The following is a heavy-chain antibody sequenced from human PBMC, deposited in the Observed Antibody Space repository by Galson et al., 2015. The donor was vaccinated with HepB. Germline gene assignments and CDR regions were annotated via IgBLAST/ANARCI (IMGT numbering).Heavy chain of an antibody. D-gene: IGHD2-8*01. CDR1: GGTFSSYA. CDR3: ARDPPRAFCTNGVCYDPGDY. V-gene: IGHV1-69*13. CDR2: IIPIFGTA. J-gene: IGHJ4*02. Sequence: SVKVSCKASGGTFSSYAISWVRQAPGQGLEWMGGIIPIFGTANYAQKFQGRVTITADESTSTAYMELSSLRSEDTAVYYCARDPPRAFCTNGVCYDPGDYWGQGTLVTVSS.